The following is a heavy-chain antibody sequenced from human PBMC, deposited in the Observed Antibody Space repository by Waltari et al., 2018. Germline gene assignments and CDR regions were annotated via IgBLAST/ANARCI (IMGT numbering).Heavy chain of an antibody. CDR1: GGSISSSRYY. CDR2: MYSSGII. V-gene: IGHV4-39*01. Sequence: QLQLQESGPGLVKPSETLSLTCTVSGGSISSSRYYWGWIRQSPGKGLEGIGSMYSSGIIDYNPTLQSRVTISGDTSKNQFSLRLGAVTAADTAVYYCARHWKKSGYRFDPWGQGTLVTVSS. CDR3: ARHWKKSGYRFDP. J-gene: IGHJ5*02. D-gene: IGHD5-12*01.